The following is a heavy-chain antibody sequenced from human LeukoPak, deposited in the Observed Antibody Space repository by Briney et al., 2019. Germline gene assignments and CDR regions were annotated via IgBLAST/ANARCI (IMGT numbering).Heavy chain of an antibody. Sequence: SETLSLTCAVYGGSISGYYWSWIRQPPGKGLEWIGEINHSGSTNYNPSLKSRVTISVDTSKNQFSLKLSSVTAADTAVYYCARKKPRWYFDLWGRGTMVTVSS. CDR2: INHSGST. D-gene: IGHD1-14*01. J-gene: IGHJ2*01. CDR1: GGSISGYY. CDR3: ARKKPRWYFDL. V-gene: IGHV4-34*01.